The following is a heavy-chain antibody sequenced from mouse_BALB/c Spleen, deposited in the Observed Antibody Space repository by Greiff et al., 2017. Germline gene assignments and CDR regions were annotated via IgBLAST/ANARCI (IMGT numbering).Heavy chain of an antibody. D-gene: IGHD1-1*01. V-gene: IGHV1S137*01. CDR3: ARRDYGSSGWYFDV. CDR1: GYTFTDYA. Sequence: VQLQQSGAELVRPGVSVKISCKGSGYTFTDYAMHWVKQSHAKSLEWIGVISTYYGDASYNQKFKGKATMTVDKSSSTAYMELARLTSEDSAIYYCARRDYGSSGWYFDVWGAGTTVTVSS. J-gene: IGHJ1*01. CDR2: ISTYYGDA.